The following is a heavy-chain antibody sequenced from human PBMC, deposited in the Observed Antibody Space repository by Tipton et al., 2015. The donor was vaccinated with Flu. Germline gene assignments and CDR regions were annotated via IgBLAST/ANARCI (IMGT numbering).Heavy chain of an antibody. Sequence: LRLSCTVSDDSITSYYWSWIRQPPGKGLEWIGYIYNSGISSYNPSLKSRLTISVDSSKNQFSLKLSSVTAADTAVYYCARQGIAVAGTEDYWGQGTLVTVSS. CDR3: ARQGIAVAGTEDY. CDR1: DDSITSYY. V-gene: IGHV4-59*08. D-gene: IGHD6-19*01. CDR2: IYNSGIS. J-gene: IGHJ4*02.